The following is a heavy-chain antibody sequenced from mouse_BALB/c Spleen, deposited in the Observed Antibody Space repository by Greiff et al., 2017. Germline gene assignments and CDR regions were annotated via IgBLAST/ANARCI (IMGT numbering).Heavy chain of an antibody. CDR3: ARDQGDGNYLLDY. CDR2: IWAGGST. Sequence: QVQLKESGPGLVAPSQSLSITCTVSGFSLTSYGVHWVRQPPGKGLEWLGVIWAGGSTNYNSALMSRLSISKDNSMSQVFLKMNSLQTDDTAMYYCARDQGDGNYLLDYWGQGTTLTVSS. V-gene: IGHV2-9*02. CDR1: GFSLTSYG. D-gene: IGHD2-1*01. J-gene: IGHJ2*01.